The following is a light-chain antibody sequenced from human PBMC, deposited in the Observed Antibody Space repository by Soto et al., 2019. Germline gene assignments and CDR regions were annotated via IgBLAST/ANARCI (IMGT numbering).Light chain of an antibody. J-gene: IGKJ5*01. CDR1: QSVLYSSNNKNY. CDR2: LGS. Sequence: DIVMTQSPDSLAVSLGERATINCKSSQSVLYSSNNKNYLAWYLQKPGQSPRLLIYLGSLRASGVPDRFRGSGSGTDFTLKISRVEAEDVGVYYCMQALQTPITFGQGTRLEIK. CDR3: MQALQTPIT. V-gene: IGKV2-28*01.